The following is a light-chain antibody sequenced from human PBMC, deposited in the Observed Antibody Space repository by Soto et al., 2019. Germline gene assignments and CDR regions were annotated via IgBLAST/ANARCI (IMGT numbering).Light chain of an antibody. V-gene: IGKV3-11*01. Sequence: EIVLTQSPATLSVSPGERATLSFWASQSVSSYLAWYQQKPGQAPRLLIYDASNRATGIPARFSGSGSGTDFTLTISSLEPEDFAVYYCQQRSNWPPWTFGQGTKVHIK. CDR1: QSVSSY. J-gene: IGKJ1*01. CDR3: QQRSNWPPWT. CDR2: DAS.